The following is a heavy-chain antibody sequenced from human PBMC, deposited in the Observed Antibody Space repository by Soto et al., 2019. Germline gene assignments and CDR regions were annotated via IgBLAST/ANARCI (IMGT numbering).Heavy chain of an antibody. CDR3: ARVRDYYDSSGYYVDY. CDR1: GYTFTSYG. V-gene: IGHV1-18*01. CDR2: ISAYNGNT. D-gene: IGHD3-22*01. J-gene: IGHJ4*02. Sequence: ASVKVSCKVSGYTFTSYGISWVRQAPGQGLEWMGWISAYNGNTNYAQKLQGRVTMTTDTSTSTAYMELRSLRSDDTAVYYCARVRDYYDSSGYYVDYWGQGTLVTVSS.